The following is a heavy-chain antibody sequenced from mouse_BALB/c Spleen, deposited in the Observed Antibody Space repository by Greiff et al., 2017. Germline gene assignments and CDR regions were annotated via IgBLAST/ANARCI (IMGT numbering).Heavy chain of an antibody. D-gene: IGHD2-1*01. Sequence: QVHVKQSGPGLVQPSQSLSITCTVSGFSLTSYGVHWVRQSPGKGLEWLGVIWSGGSTDYNAAFISRLSISKDNSKSQVFFKMNSLQANDTAIYYCARGDGNYWFAYWGQGTLVTVSA. V-gene: IGHV2-2*02. J-gene: IGHJ3*01. CDR2: IWSGGST. CDR3: ARGDGNYWFAY. CDR1: GFSLTSYG.